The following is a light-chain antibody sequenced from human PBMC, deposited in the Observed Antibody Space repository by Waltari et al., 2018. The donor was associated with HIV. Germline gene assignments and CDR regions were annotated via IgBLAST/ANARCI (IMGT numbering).Light chain of an antibody. J-gene: IGLJ1*01. CDR1: SSPIGANYN. CDR2: DVT. V-gene: IGLV1-40*01. Sequence: QSELTQPPSVSGAPGQRVTISCTGTSSPIGANYNIFWYQHLPGTAPKLLIYDVTNRPSGVPDRFSGSRSGTSASLAITGLQAEDEADYYCQTYDNSLSGSVFGTGTKVTVL. CDR3: QTYDNSLSGSV.